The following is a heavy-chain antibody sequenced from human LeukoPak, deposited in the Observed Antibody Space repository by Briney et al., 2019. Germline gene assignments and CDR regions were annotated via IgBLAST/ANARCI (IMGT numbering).Heavy chain of an antibody. D-gene: IGHD1-26*01. V-gene: IGHV3-23*01. Sequence: LSGGSLRLSCAASGFTFSSYVMSWVRQAPGKGLEWVSVISGSGDTAYYADSLKGRFTISRDNSRNTLYLQMNSLRAEDSAVYYCAQLVGVTFTRGQGTLVTVSS. CDR2: ISGSGDTA. CDR3: AQLVGVTFT. J-gene: IGHJ4*02. CDR1: GFTFSSYV.